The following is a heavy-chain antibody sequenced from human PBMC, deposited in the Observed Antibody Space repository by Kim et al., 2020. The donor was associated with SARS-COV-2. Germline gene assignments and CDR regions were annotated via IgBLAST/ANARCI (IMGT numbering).Heavy chain of an antibody. CDR3: ARERNYYDSSGYGSFDY. D-gene: IGHD3-22*01. CDR1: GGTFSSYA. J-gene: IGHJ4*02. CDR2: IIPIFGTA. V-gene: IGHV1-69*13. Sequence: SVKVSCKASGGTFSSYAISWVRQAPGQGLEWMGGIIPIFGTANYAQKFQGRVTITADESTSTAYMELSSLRSEDTAVYYCARERNYYDSSGYGSFDYWDQGTLVTVSS.